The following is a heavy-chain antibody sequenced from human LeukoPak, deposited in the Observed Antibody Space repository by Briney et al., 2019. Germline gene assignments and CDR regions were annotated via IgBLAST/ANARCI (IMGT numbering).Heavy chain of an antibody. CDR3: ACQRATMGSTYYYMDV. CDR2: VYYTGRT. J-gene: IGHJ6*03. CDR1: GFYISSSAYN. Sequence: SETLSLTCTVSGFYISSSAYNWGWIRQPAGKGLEWIGSVYYTGRTDYNPSLQCRVTVTADMPPNKFPLELMSVTAAHTGGYFCACQRATMGSTYYYMDVWGKGTTVSVSS. V-gene: IGHV4-39*06. D-gene: IGHD4/OR15-4a*01.